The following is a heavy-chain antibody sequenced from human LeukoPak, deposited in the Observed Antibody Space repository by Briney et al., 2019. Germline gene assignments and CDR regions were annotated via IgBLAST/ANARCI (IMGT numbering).Heavy chain of an antibody. CDR2: ISRNGGST. CDR1: GFTFSSYA. J-gene: IGHJ4*02. D-gene: IGHD3-3*01. CDR3: ARAGIFGGDPYFDY. Sequence: GGSLRLSCSASGFTFSSYAMHWVRQAPGKGLEYVSAISRNGGSTYYADSVKGRFTISRDNSKNTLYLQMNSLRAEDTALYYCARAGIFGGDPYFDYWGQGTLVTVSS. V-gene: IGHV3-64*04.